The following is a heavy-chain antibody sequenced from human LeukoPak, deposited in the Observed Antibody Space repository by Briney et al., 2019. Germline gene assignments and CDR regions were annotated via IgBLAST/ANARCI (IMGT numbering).Heavy chain of an antibody. J-gene: IGHJ4*02. CDR2: IYYSGIT. D-gene: IGHD3-10*01. CDR3: ARWGSNMAREKGDH. Sequence: SETLPLTCTVSGGSISDYYWSWIRQPPGKGLEWIGYIYYSGITNYSPSLKTRVTISVDTSKNQFSLKLRSVTAADTAVYYCARWGSNMAREKGDHWGQGTLVTVSS. V-gene: IGHV4-59*08. CDR1: GGSISDYY.